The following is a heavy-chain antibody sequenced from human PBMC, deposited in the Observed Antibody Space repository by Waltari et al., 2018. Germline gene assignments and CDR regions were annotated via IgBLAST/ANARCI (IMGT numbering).Heavy chain of an antibody. Sequence: EVQLVETGGGLIQPGGSLRLSCVASGFSVRNNYMTWVRQAPGKGLEWVSLMFSGGATYYAESLKGRFTMSRDNSKNTVYLYMNSLRVEDTAVYYCARGYGDYGFDYWGQGTLVTVSA. CDR3: ARGYGDYGFDY. V-gene: IGHV3-53*02. J-gene: IGHJ4*02. CDR2: MFSGGAT. CDR1: GFSVRNNY. D-gene: IGHD5-12*01.